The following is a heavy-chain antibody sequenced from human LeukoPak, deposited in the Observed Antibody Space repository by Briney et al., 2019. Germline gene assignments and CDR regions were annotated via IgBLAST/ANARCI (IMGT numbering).Heavy chain of an antibody. CDR1: GFTFTNYA. J-gene: IGHJ4*02. D-gene: IGHD3-22*01. V-gene: IGHV3-23*01. CDR3: AKEVTMIVVLTAHAY. CDR2: ISVIGDST. Sequence: GGSLRLSCAASGFTFTNYAMSWVRQAPGKGLEWVSSISVIGDSTYYADSVKGRFTISRDNSKNTLYLQMNSLRAEDTAVYHCAKEVTMIVVLTAHAYWGQGTLVAVSS.